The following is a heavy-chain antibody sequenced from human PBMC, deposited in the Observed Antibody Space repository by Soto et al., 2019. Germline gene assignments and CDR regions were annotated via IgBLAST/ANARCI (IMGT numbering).Heavy chain of an antibody. CDR1: GGSISSSNW. CDR2: IYHSGSN. J-gene: IGHJ4*02. D-gene: IGHD3-10*01. V-gene: IGHV4-4*02. CDR3: ARRSLVRGVIPYYFDY. Sequence: QVQLQESGTGLVKPSGTLSLTCAVSGGSISSSNWWSWVRQPPGKGLEWIGEIYHSGSNNYNPSLKSRVTISVDKSMDQFSLKLSSVTAADTAVYYCARRSLVRGVIPYYFDYCGQVTLVTVSS.